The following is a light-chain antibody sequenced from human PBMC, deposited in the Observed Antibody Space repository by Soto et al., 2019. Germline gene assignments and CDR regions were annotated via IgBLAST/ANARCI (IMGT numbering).Light chain of an antibody. CDR1: IGHSTYA. V-gene: IGLV4-69*01. Sequence: QSVLTQTPSASASLGASVKLTCTLSIGHSTYAIAWHQQQPEKGPRCLMKLNSDGSHGKGDGIPDRFSGSSSGAERHLTISSLQSDDEADYYCQTWGTGIVVFGGGTKVTVL. J-gene: IGLJ2*01. CDR2: LNSDGSH. CDR3: QTWGTGIVV.